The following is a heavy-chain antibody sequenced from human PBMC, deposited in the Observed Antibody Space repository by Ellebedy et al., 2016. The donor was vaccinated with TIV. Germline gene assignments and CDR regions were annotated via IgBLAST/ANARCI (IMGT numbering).Heavy chain of an antibody. CDR3: ASAGDWKLEY. D-gene: IGHD1-1*01. Sequence: MPSETLSLTCAVYGGSFSDYYWSWIRQPPGKGLEWIGEINRSGSTNYSTSLKSRITVSLDKSKNQFSLKLTSVTAADPAVYYCASAGDWKLEYWGQGTLVTVSS. CDR2: INRSGST. V-gene: IGHV4-34*10. J-gene: IGHJ4*02. CDR1: GGSFSDYY.